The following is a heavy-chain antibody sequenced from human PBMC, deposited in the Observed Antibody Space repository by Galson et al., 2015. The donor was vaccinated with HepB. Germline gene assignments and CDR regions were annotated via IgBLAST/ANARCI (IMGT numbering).Heavy chain of an antibody. CDR3: TKVEGDIAVAGPFDY. V-gene: IGHV3-30*18. CDR2: ISFDGSNK. J-gene: IGHJ4*02. D-gene: IGHD6-19*01. CDR1: GFTFSRYG. Sequence: SLRLSCAASGFTFSRYGMDWVRQAPGKGLEWVAVISFDGSNKYYADSVKGRFTISRDNSKNTLYLQMNSLRAEDTAVYYCTKVEGDIAVAGPFDYWGQGTLVTVSS.